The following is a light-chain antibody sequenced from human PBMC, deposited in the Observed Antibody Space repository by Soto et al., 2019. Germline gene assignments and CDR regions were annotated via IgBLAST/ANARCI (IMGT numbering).Light chain of an antibody. J-gene: IGKJ1*01. CDR2: KSS. CDR1: QNIKSW. Sequence: DIQMTQSPPTLSASVGDRVTITCRASQNIKSWLSWYQQKPGQAPKLLFYKSSSLESGVQSRFSVSVYGTEFTLTISSLQPDDFASYDCQHFNSWSTWTFGQGTNV. CDR3: QHFNSWSTWT. V-gene: IGKV1-5*03.